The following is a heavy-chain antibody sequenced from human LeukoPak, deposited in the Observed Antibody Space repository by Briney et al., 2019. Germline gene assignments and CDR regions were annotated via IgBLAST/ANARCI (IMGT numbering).Heavy chain of an antibody. J-gene: IGHJ4*02. D-gene: IGHD6-6*01. Sequence: PSETLSLTCAVSGGSISSSNWWSWVRQPPGKGLEWIGEIFHSGSTNYNPSLKSLTISVDKSKNQFSLNLSSVTAADTAVYYCASFSSSSDYWGQGTLVTVSS. CDR1: GGSISSSNW. CDR2: IFHSGST. V-gene: IGHV4-4*02. CDR3: ASFSSSSDY.